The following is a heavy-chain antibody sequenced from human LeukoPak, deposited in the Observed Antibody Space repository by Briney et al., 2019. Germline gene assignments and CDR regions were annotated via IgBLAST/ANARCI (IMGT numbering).Heavy chain of an antibody. CDR1: GYTFTSYD. Sequence: ASVKVSCKASGYTFTSYDINWVRLATGQGLEWMGIINPSGGSTSYAQKFQGRVTMTRDTSTSTVYMELSSLRSEDTAVYYCAREGYYGSGSYYNPWGQGTLVTVSS. CDR2: INPSGGST. CDR3: AREGYYGSGSYYNP. V-gene: IGHV1-46*01. J-gene: IGHJ5*02. D-gene: IGHD3-10*01.